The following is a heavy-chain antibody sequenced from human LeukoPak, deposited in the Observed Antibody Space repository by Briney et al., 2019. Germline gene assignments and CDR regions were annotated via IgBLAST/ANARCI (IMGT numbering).Heavy chain of an antibody. CDR1: AGSFSGYY. D-gene: IGHD3-10*01. V-gene: IGHV4-34*01. Sequence: SETLSLTCAVYAGSFSGYYWSWIRQPPGKGLEWIGEINDRRNSNYNPSLKSRVTLSVDTSKNQFSLRLNSVTAADTAVYYCARLISSKPTGTYWYFDLWGRGTLVTVSS. CDR2: INDRRNS. J-gene: IGHJ2*01. CDR3: ARLISSKPTGTYWYFDL.